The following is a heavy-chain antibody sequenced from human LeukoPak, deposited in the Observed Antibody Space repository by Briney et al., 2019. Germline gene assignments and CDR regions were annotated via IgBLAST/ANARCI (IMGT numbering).Heavy chain of an antibody. CDR3: ASRTLRYFDPIT. V-gene: IGHV4-34*01. D-gene: IGHD3-9*01. J-gene: IGHJ3*01. CDR1: GGSFSGYY. Sequence: SETLSLTCAVYGGSFSGYYWSWIRQPPGKGLEWIGEINHSGSTNYNPSLKSRVTISVDTSKNQFSLKLSSVTAADTAVYYCASRTLRYFDPITWGQGTMVTVSS. CDR2: INHSGST.